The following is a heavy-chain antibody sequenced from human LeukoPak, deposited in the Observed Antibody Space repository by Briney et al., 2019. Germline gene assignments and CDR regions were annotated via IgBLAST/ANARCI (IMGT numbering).Heavy chain of an antibody. D-gene: IGHD5-18*01. J-gene: IGHJ5*02. CDR2: IYYSGST. Sequence: SETLSPTCTVSGGSISSYYWSWIRQPPGKGLEWIGYIYYSGSTNYNPSLKSRVTISVDTSKNQFSLKLSSVTAAGTAVYYCARWVDTAMEPYNWFDPWGQGTLVTVSS. V-gene: IGHV4-59*01. CDR1: GGSISSYY. CDR3: ARWVDTAMEPYNWFDP.